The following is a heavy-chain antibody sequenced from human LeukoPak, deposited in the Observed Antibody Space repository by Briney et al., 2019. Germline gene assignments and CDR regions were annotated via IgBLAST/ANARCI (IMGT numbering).Heavy chain of an antibody. CDR1: GFTFSSYS. CDR3: ARYSSWCRDY. CDR2: ISSSSSTI. J-gene: IGHJ4*02. D-gene: IGHD6-13*01. V-gene: IGHV3-48*01. Sequence: PGGSLRLSCAASGFTFSSYSMNWVRQAPGKGLEWVSYISSSSSTIYYADSVKGRFTISRDNAKNSLYLQMNSLRAEDTAVYYCARYSSWCRDYWGQGTMVTVSS.